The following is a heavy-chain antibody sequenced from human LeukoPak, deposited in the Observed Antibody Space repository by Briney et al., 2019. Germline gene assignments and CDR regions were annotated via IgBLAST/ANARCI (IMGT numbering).Heavy chain of an antibody. CDR1: GFTFSSYG. CDR2: IYSGGST. CDR3: ARERGRVDTATFGFDP. V-gene: IGHV3-66*01. J-gene: IGHJ5*02. D-gene: IGHD5-18*01. Sequence: GGSLRLSCAASGFTFSSYGMSWVRQAPGKGLEWVSVIYSGGSTYYADSVKGRFTISRDNAKNSLYLQMNSLRAEDTAVYYCARERGRVDTATFGFDPWGQGTLVTVSS.